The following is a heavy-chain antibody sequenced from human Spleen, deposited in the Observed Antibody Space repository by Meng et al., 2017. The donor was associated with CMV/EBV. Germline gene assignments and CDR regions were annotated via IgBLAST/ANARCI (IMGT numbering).Heavy chain of an antibody. V-gene: IGHV3-11*01. CDR1: GFTFSDYY. D-gene: IGHD5-18*01. Sequence: GESLKISCAASGFTFSDYYMSWIRQATGKGLEWVSYISGTGNTIYYTDSVKGRFTISRDNAKNSLYLQMNSLRAEDTAVYYCARVRYTYDLNWGQGTLVTVSS. CDR2: ISGTGNTI. CDR3: ARVRYTYDLN. J-gene: IGHJ4*02.